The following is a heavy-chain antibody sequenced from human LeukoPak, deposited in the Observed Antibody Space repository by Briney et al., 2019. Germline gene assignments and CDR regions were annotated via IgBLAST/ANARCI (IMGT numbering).Heavy chain of an antibody. Sequence: SETLSLTCTVSGGSISSSSYYWGWIRQPPGKGLEWIGSIYYSGSTNYNPSLKSRVTISVDTSKNQFSLKLSSVTAADTAVYYCARDYCSSTSCYYFDYWGQGTLVTVSS. CDR3: ARDYCSSTSCYYFDY. J-gene: IGHJ4*02. CDR2: IYYSGST. V-gene: IGHV4-39*07. CDR1: GGSISSSSYY. D-gene: IGHD2-2*01.